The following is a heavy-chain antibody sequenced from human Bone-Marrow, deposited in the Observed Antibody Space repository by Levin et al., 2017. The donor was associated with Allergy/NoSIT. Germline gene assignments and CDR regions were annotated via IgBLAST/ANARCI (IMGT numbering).Heavy chain of an antibody. CDR1: GGSFRDYY. CDR3: ASPPTVSGYGYYFEY. J-gene: IGHJ4*02. CDR2: INHSEKT. Sequence: SQTLSLPCAVYGGSFRDYYWSWIRQPPGKGLEWIGEINHSEKTNYNPSLKGRVIISVDTSKNQFSLKLNSVTAADTAMYYCASPPTVSGYGYYFEYWGQGTLVTVSS. V-gene: IGHV4-34*01. D-gene: IGHD5-12*01.